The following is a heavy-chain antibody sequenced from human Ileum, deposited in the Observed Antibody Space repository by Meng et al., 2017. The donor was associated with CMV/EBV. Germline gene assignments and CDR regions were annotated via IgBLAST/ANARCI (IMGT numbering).Heavy chain of an antibody. CDR2: ITPFIGLP. Sequence: YSINWVRQATGRGLEWMGEITPFIGLPHYAKNFQSRGRQVRVTISTDESKSTVYMDLNGLISGDTAVYYCAREAWTTRSGRLYYFDEWGHGTLVTVSS. CDR3: AREAWTTRSGRLYYFDE. J-gene: IGHJ4*01. D-gene: IGHD1-1*01. CDR1: YS. V-gene: IGHV1-69*16.